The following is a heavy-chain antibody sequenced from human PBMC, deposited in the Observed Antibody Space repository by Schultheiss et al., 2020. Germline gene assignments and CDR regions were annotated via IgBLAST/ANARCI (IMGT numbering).Heavy chain of an antibody. CDR2: MNPNSGNT. Sequence: ASVKVSCKASGYTFTSYDINWVRQATGQGLEWMGWMNPNSGNTGYAQKFQGWVTMTRDTSISTAYMELSRLRSDDTAVYYCARVPSLPSLYYYYYGMDVWGQGTTVNGYS. V-gene: IGHV1-8*01. J-gene: IGHJ6*02. CDR3: ARVPSLPSLYYYYYGMDV. CDR1: GYTFTSYD.